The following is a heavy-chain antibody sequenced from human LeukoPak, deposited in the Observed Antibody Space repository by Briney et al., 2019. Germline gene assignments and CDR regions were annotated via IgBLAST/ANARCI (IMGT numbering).Heavy chain of an antibody. D-gene: IGHD4-17*01. J-gene: IGHJ4*02. CDR1: GFSFSSYA. CDR2: ISGSGGST. CDR3: AKDRIYDYGDSHFDY. V-gene: IGHV3-23*01. Sequence: PGGSLRLSCAVSGFSFSSYAMSWVRQAPGKGLEWVSAISGSGGSTYYADSVKGRFTISRDNSKNTLYLQMNSLRAEDTAVYYCAKDRIYDYGDSHFDYWGQGTLVTVSS.